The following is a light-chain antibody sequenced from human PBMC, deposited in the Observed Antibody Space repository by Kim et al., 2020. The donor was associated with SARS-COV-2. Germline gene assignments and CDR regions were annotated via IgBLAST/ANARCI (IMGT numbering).Light chain of an antibody. CDR2: IND. V-gene: IGLV1-44*01. J-gene: IGLJ3*02. CDR1: SSNLGSNV. Sequence: GQRVTSSCSGSSSNLGSNVVNWYQQLPGTAPKPLIYINDYRPSGVPDRFAGSKSGTSASLDISGLQSEDEADYYCAAWDDSLNGSVFGGGTQLTVL. CDR3: AAWDDSLNGSV.